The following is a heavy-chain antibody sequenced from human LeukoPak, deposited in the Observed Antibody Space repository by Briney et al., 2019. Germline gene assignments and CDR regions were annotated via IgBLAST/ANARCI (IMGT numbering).Heavy chain of an antibody. CDR3: ARDPRAGYYGSGSYYNV. J-gene: IGHJ4*02. CDR1: GFTFSSYA. V-gene: IGHV3-21*01. CDR2: ISSRSYI. Sequence: GGSLRLSCAASGFTFSSYAMSWVRQAPGKGLEWVSSISSRSYIYYADSVKGRFTFSRDNAKNSLYLQMNSLRAEDTAVYYCARDPRAGYYGSGSYYNVWGQGTLVTVSS. D-gene: IGHD3-10*01.